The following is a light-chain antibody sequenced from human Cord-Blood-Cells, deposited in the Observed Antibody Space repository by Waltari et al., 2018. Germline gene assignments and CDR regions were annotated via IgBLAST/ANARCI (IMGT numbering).Light chain of an antibody. J-gene: IGLJ1*01. CDR2: EGS. CDR3: CSYAGSSTYV. CDR1: SSDVGSYNL. V-gene: IGLV2-23*01. Sequence: QSALTQPASVSGSTGQSITISCTGTSSDVGSYNLVSWYQQHPGKAPKLMIYEGSKRPSGVSKRCSGSKSGNTASLTISGLQAEDEADYYCCSYAGSSTYVFGTGTKVTVL.